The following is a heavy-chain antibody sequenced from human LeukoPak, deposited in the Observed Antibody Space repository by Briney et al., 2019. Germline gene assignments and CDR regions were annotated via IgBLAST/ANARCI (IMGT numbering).Heavy chain of an antibody. CDR3: AREGFGGDNPFDY. CDR1: GGSFSGYY. Sequence: PSETLSLTCAVYGGSFSGYYWSWIRQPPGKGLEWIGEINHSGSTNYNPSLKSRVTISVDTSKNQFSLKLSSVTAADTAVYYCAREGFGGDNPFDYWGQGTLVTVSS. CDR2: INHSGST. V-gene: IGHV4-34*01. J-gene: IGHJ4*02. D-gene: IGHD2-21*02.